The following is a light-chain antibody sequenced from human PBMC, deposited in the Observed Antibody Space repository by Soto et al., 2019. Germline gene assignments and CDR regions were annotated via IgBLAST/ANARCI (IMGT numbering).Light chain of an antibody. Sequence: EVVLTQSPVTLSLSPGERATLSCRASQSVSGDHLAWYQQKPGQAPRLLIYSASLKPAGIPDRFSGSGSATDFTLTISRLEPEDFALFYCHQYGSSPITFGQGTRLEIK. J-gene: IGKJ5*01. V-gene: IGKV3-20*01. CDR1: QSVSGDH. CDR2: SAS. CDR3: HQYGSSPIT.